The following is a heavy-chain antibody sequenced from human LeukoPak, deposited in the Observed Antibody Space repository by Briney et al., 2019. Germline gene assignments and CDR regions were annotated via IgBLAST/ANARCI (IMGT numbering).Heavy chain of an antibody. J-gene: IGHJ6*02. CDR3: ARFPGITIFGVSSYYYGMDV. CDR2: INHSGST. CDR1: GGSFSGYY. V-gene: IGHV4-34*01. Sequence: PSETLSLTCAVYGGSFSGYYWSWIRQPPGKGLEWIGEINHSGSTNYNPSLKSRVTISVDTSKNQFSLKLSSVTAADTAVYYCARFPGITIFGVSSYYYGMDVWGQGTTVIVSS. D-gene: IGHD3-3*01.